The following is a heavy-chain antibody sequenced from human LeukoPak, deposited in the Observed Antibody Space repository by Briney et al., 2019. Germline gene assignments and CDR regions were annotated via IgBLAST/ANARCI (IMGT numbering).Heavy chain of an antibody. CDR1: GGSFSGYY. J-gene: IGHJ5*02. D-gene: IGHD6-6*01. CDR2: INHSGST. V-gene: IGHV4-34*01. Sequence: SETLSLTCAVYGGSFSGYYWSWIRQPPGKGLEWIGEINHSGSTNYNPSLKSRVTISVDTSKNQFSLRLSSVTAADTAVYYCAREAARGVSPWGQGTLVTVSS. CDR3: AREAARGVSP.